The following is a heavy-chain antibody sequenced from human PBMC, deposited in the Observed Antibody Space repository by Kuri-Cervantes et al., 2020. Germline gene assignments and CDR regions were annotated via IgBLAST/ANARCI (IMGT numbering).Heavy chain of an antibody. Sequence: GESLKISCAASGFTFSSYSMNWVRQAPGKGLEWVSSISSSSSYIYYADSVKGRFTISRDNAKNSLYLQMNSLRAEDTAVNYCARSRVVAGRTGRNYYYYYGMDVWGQGTTVTVSS. CDR1: GFTFSSYS. CDR2: ISSSSSYI. CDR3: ARSRVVAGRTGRNYYYYYGMDV. J-gene: IGHJ6*02. D-gene: IGHD2-15*01. V-gene: IGHV3-21*01.